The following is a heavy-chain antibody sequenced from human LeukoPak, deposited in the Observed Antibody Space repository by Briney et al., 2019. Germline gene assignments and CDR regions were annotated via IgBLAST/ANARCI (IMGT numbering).Heavy chain of an antibody. CDR3: ANDPLVVPATAGY. J-gene: IGHJ4*02. CDR1: GFTFSSYA. D-gene: IGHD2-2*01. CDR2: ISGSGGST. V-gene: IGHV3-23*01. Sequence: GGSLRLSCAASGFTFSSYAMSWVRQAPGKGLEWVSAISGSGGSTYYADSVKGRFTISRDNSKNTLYLQMNSLRAEDTAVYYCANDPLVVPATAGYWGQGTLVTVYS.